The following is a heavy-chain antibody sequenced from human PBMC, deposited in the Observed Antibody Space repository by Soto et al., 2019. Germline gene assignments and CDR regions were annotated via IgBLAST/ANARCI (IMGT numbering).Heavy chain of an antibody. CDR3: ASGSYSSSWYPFDY. V-gene: IGHV1-18*01. D-gene: IGHD6-13*01. CDR2: ISAYNGNT. CDR1: DYTFTSYF. J-gene: IGHJ4*02. Sequence: ASVKVSCNASDYTFTSYFISWVRQAPGQGLEWMGWISAYNGNTNYAQKLQGRVTMTTDTSTSTAYMELRSLRSDDTAVYYCASGSYSSSWYPFDYWGQGTLGTVSS.